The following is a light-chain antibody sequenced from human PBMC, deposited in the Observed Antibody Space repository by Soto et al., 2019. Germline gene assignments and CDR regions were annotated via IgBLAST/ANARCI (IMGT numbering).Light chain of an antibody. V-gene: IGKV1-17*03. Sequence: DIQMTQSPSAMSASVGDRVSITCRASQDIGNYLVWFQQRPGKVPERLIFGASSLQSGVRSRFSGSGYGTEFTLTISSLQPEDFATYYCLKHDSYPYTFGQGSTVDIK. CDR3: LKHDSYPYT. J-gene: IGKJ2*01. CDR2: GAS. CDR1: QDIGNY.